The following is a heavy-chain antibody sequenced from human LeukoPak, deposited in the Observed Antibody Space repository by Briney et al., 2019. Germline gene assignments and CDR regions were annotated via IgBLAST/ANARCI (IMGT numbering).Heavy chain of an antibody. CDR1: GFTFSSYW. CDR3: ARLPYYYGSGSCYIDY. Sequence: GGSLRLSCVASGFTFSSYWMSWVRQAPGKGLEWVSVIYSGGSTYYADSVKGRFTISRDNSKNTLYLQMNSLRAEDTAVYYCARLPYYYGSGSCYIDYWGQGTLVTVSS. CDR2: IYSGGST. J-gene: IGHJ4*02. D-gene: IGHD3-10*01. V-gene: IGHV3-53*01.